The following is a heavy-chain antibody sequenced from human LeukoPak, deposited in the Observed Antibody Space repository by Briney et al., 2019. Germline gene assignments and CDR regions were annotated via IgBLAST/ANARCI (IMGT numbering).Heavy chain of an antibody. V-gene: IGHV4-30-2*01. D-gene: IGHD2-2*01. CDR2: IYHSGST. CDR3: ARYCSSRSYFDY. Sequence: SETLSLTCTVSGGSISSGGYYWSWIRQPPGKGLEWIGYIYHSGSTYYNPSLKSRVTISVDRSKNQFSLKLSSVTAADTAVYYCARYCSSRSYFDYWGQGTLVTVSS. CDR1: GGSISSGGYY. J-gene: IGHJ4*02.